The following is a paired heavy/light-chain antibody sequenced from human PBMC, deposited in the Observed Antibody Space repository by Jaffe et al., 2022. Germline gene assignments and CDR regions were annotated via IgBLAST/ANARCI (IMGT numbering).Heavy chain of an antibody. D-gene: IGHD5-12*01. V-gene: IGHV3-48*01. CDR3: ASLWGPTYSGYSEADF. CDR1: RFTFSSYS. J-gene: IGHJ4*02. CDR2: ISSTGNTM. Sequence: EVQLVESGGGLVQPGGSLRLSCAASRFTFSSYSMNWVRQAPGKGLEWVSFISSTGNTMYYADSVKGRFTISRDIAKNSLYLQMNSLRAEDTAVYYCASLWGPTYSGYSEADFWGQGTLVTVSS.
Light chain of an antibody. V-gene: IGLV2-11*01. J-gene: IGLJ2*01. CDR1: SSDVGGYNY. CDR2: EVS. CDR3: CSYAGSHVV. Sequence: QSALTQPRSVSGSPGQSVTISCTGTSSDVGGYNYVSWYQQHPGKAPKFMIYEVSKRPSGVPDRFSGSKSGNTASLTISGLQAEDEADYYCCSYAGSHVVFGGGTKLTVL.